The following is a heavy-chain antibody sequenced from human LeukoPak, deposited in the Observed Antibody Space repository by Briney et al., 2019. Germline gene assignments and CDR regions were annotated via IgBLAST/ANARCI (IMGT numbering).Heavy chain of an antibody. V-gene: IGHV3-23*01. J-gene: IGHJ2*01. D-gene: IGHD3-10*01. CDR3: TRELVSSGTGYFDL. CDR2: ITGSSTWT. CDR1: GFTFGTFG. Sequence: GGSLRLSCEASGFTFGTFGMAWVRQSPGKGLQWVSGITGSSTWTYYAASVKGRFTVTRDNSQNTLHLQMNSLRADDTAVYYCTRELVSSGTGYFDLWGRGTLVTVSS.